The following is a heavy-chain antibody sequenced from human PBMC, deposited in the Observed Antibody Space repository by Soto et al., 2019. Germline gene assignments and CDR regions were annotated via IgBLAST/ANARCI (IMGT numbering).Heavy chain of an antibody. V-gene: IGHV1-2*04. J-gene: IGHJ6*02. CDR3: ARGDSTDCSNGVCSFFYNHDTDV. Sequence: ASVKVSCKASGYSFTDYHIHWVRQAPGQGLEWLGRINPKSGGTSTAQKFQGWVTMTTDTSISTASMELTRLTSDDTAIYYCARGDSTDCSNGVCSFFYNHDTDVWGQGTTVTVSS. D-gene: IGHD2-8*01. CDR2: INPKSGGT. CDR1: GYSFTDYH.